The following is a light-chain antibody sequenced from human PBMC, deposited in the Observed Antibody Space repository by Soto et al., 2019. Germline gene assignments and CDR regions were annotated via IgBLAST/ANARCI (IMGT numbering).Light chain of an antibody. CDR3: NSFTSSNTLPYV. V-gene: IGLV2-14*01. Sequence: SVLTQPASVSGSSGQSITISCSGTNSDFGSYNYVSWYLQHPGKAPKLIVFEVSNRPSGISDRFSGSKSGNTAYLTISGLQTEDEAVYYCNSFTSSNTLPYVFGTGTKVTVL. CDR2: EVS. J-gene: IGLJ1*01. CDR1: NSDFGSYNY.